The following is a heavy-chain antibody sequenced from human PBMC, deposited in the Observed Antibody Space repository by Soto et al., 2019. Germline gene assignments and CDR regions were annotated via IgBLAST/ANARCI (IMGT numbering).Heavy chain of an antibody. D-gene: IGHD3-16*01. CDR1: GGSISSYY. CDR3: ARGVGVYYSNDYMDA. J-gene: IGHJ6*03. V-gene: IGHV4-59*01. CDR2: IYYSGST. Sequence: QVQLQESGPGLVKPSETLSLTCTVSGGSISSYYWSWIRQPPGKGLEWIGYIYYSGSTNYNPSLKSRVTIPQATSKNQFSRRLSFVPAADTAVYYCARGVGVYYSNDYMDAGGKGPTVPV.